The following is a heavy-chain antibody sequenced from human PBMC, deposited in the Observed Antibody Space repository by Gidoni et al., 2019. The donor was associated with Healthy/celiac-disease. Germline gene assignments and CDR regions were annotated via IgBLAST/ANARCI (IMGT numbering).Heavy chain of an antibody. CDR3: AREGEYSSSSGWFDP. V-gene: IGHV1-69*04. D-gene: IGHD6-6*01. CDR2: LMPILGIA. Sequence: QVQLVQSGAEVKKPGSSVKVSCKASGGPFSRYAISWVRQAPGQGLEWMGRLMPILGIANYAQKFQGRVRITADKSTSTAYMELSSLRSEDTAVYYCAREGEYSSSSGWFDPWGQGTLVTVSS. CDR1: GGPFSRYA. J-gene: IGHJ5*02.